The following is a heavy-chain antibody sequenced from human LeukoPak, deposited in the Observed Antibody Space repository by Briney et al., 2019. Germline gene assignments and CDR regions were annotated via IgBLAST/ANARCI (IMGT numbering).Heavy chain of an antibody. V-gene: IGHV4-59*01. J-gene: IGHJ4*02. CDR1: GGSISSYY. CDR3: ARWESSSGTLDY. Sequence: SETLSLTCTVSGGSISSYYWSWIRQPPGKGLEWIGYIYYSGSTNYNPSLKSRVTISVDTSKNQFSLKLSSVTAADTAVYYCARWESSSGTLDYWGQGTLVTASS. D-gene: IGHD1-26*01. CDR2: IYYSGST.